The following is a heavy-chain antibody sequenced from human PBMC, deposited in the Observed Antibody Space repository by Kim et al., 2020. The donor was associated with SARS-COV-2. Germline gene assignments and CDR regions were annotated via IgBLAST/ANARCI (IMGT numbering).Heavy chain of an antibody. Sequence: SETLSLTCAVYGGSFSGYYWSWIRQPPGKGLEWIGEINHSGSTNYNPSLKSRVTISVDTSKNQFSLKLSSVTAADTAVYYCARPWIQRREVWFDPWGQGTLVTVSS. D-gene: IGHD5-18*01. CDR2: INHSGST. J-gene: IGHJ5*02. V-gene: IGHV4-34*01. CDR3: ARPWIQRREVWFDP. CDR1: GGSFSGYY.